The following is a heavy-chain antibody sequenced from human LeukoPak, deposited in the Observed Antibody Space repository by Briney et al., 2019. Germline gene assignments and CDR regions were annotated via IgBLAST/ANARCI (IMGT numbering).Heavy chain of an antibody. V-gene: IGHV3-30*01. D-gene: IGHD3-3*01. CDR1: GFTFSSYA. Sequence: GRSLRLSCAASGFTFSSYAMHWVRQAPGKGLEWVSVISYDGSNKYYADSVKGLFTISRDNSKNPLYLQMTRLRAEDPAVYYCAREFLEWLFVLGGKNSPPSYMDVWGKGITVTVSS. CDR2: ISYDGSNK. J-gene: IGHJ6*03. CDR3: AREFLEWLFVLGGKNSPPSYMDV.